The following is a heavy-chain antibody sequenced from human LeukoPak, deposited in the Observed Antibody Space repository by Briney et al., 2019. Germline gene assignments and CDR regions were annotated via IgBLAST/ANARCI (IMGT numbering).Heavy chain of an antibody. CDR1: GFTFSSYW. CDR3: ARDGNGVEMATIPFDY. D-gene: IGHD5-24*01. Sequence: GGSLRLSCAASGFTFSSYWMSWVRQAPGKGLEWVANIKQDGSEKYYVDSVKGRFTISRDNAKNSLYLQMNSLRAEDTAVYYCARDGNGVEMATIPFDYWGQGTLVTVSS. J-gene: IGHJ4*02. CDR2: IKQDGSEK. V-gene: IGHV3-7*01.